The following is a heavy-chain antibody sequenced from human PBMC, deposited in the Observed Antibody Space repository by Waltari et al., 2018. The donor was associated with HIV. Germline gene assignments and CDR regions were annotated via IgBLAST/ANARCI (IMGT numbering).Heavy chain of an antibody. V-gene: IGHV4-4*07. CDR1: GGSISGYY. CDR3: ARENILLLFGESYYNYYGMDV. D-gene: IGHD3-10*01. CDR2: IYISGST. J-gene: IGHJ6*02. Sequence: QVQLQKSGPGLVKPSETLSLTCTVSGGSISGYYWSWIRQPAGKGLEWIGQIYISGSTNYNPALKSRVTMSLDASKNLFSLKMRSVTAADTAVYYCARENILLLFGESYYNYYGMDVWGQGTTVTVSS.